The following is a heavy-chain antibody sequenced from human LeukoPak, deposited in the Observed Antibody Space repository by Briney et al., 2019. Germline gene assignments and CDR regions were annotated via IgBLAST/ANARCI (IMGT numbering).Heavy chain of an antibody. Sequence: GRSLRLSCAASGFTFDDYAMHWVRQAPGKGLEWVSGISWNSGSIGYADSVKGRFTISRDNAKNSLYLQMNSLRAEDTALYYCAKDDRRSGWWPYRSGYYFDYWGQGTLVTVSS. J-gene: IGHJ4*02. CDR3: AKDDRRSGWWPYRSGYYFDY. CDR2: ISWNSGSI. D-gene: IGHD6-19*01. V-gene: IGHV3-9*01. CDR1: GFTFDDYA.